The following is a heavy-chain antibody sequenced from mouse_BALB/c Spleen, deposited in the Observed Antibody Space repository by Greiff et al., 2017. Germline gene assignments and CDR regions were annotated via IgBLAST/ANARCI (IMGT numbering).Heavy chain of an antibody. CDR3: ARDGRPPWYFDV. J-gene: IGHJ1*01. D-gene: IGHD1-2*01. Sequence: EVQLQQSGAELVKPGASVKLSCTASGFNIKDTYMHWVKQRPEQGLEWIGRIDPANGNTKYDPKFQGKATITADTSSNTAYLQLSSLTSEDTAVYYCARDGRPPWYFDVWGAGTTVTVSS. CDR2: IDPANGNT. V-gene: IGHV14-3*02. CDR1: GFNIKDTY.